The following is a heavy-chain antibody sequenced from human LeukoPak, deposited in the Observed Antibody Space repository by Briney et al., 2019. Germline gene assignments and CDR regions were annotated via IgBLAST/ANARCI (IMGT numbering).Heavy chain of an antibody. V-gene: IGHV3-23*01. CDR2: ISGSGGST. J-gene: IGHJ4*02. Sequence: GGSLRLSCAASGFTFSSYAMSWVRQAPGKGLEWVSAISGSGGSTYYADSVKGRFTISRDNSKNTLYLQMNSLRAEDTAVYYCAKPYSSGWYVLAPIDYWGQGTLVTVSS. D-gene: IGHD6-19*01. CDR1: GFTFSSYA. CDR3: AKPYSSGWYVLAPIDY.